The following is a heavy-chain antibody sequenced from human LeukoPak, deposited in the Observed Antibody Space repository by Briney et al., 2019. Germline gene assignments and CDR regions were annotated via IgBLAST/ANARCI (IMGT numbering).Heavy chain of an antibody. CDR3: ARVRREYCNGGSCYSGGRKNSWFDP. D-gene: IGHD2-15*01. CDR2: INHSGST. CDR1: GGSISRNHW. J-gene: IGHJ5*02. V-gene: IGHV4-4*02. Sequence: NPSETLSLTCAVSGGSISRNHWWSWVRQPPGKGLEWIGEINHSGSTNYNPSLKSRVTISVDTSNNQFSLKLTSVTAADTAVYYCARVRREYCNGGSCYSGGRKNSWFDPWGQGTLITVSS.